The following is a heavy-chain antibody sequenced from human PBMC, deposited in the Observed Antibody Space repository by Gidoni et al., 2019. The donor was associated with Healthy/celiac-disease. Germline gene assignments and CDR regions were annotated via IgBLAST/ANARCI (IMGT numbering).Heavy chain of an antibody. V-gene: IGHV5-51*01. D-gene: IGHD6-19*01. CDR1: GYRFTSYW. J-gene: IGHJ5*02. Sequence: EVQLVQSGAEVKKPGESLKISCKGSGYRFTSYWIGWVRQMPGIGLEWMGVMSPGDSDTRYSPSFQGQVTISADKSISTAYLQWSSLKASDTAMYYCARCSSGWFSGFDPWGQGTLVTVSS. CDR2: MSPGDSDT. CDR3: ARCSSGWFSGFDP.